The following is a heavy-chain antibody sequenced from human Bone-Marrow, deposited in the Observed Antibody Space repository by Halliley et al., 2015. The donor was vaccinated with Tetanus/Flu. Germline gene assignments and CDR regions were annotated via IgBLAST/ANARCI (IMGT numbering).Heavy chain of an antibody. J-gene: IGHJ4*02. CDR2: TYYRSKWNT. Sequence: LVQSSQTLSLTCAISGDSVSSNSAAWNWIRQSPSRGLEWLGRTYYRSKWNTEYALSVRSRVTINADTSKNQFSLQLNSVTPEDTAVYYCARDGPTTTYYLDYWGQGILVTVSS. CDR3: ARDGPTTTYYLDY. V-gene: IGHV6-1*01. CDR1: GDSVSSNSAA.